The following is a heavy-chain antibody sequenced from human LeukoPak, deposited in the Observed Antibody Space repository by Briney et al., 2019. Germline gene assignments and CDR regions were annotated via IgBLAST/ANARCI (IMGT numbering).Heavy chain of an antibody. CDR1: GGTFSSYA. D-gene: IGHD3-10*01. J-gene: IGHJ4*02. CDR2: IIPIFGTA. CDR3: AKTNYYGSGSYYRFDY. V-gene: IGHV1-69*13. Sequence: SVKVSCKASGGTFSSYAISWVRQAPGQGLEWMGGIIPIFGTANYAQKFQGRVTITADESTSTAYMELSGLRSEDTAVYYCAKTNYYGSGSYYRFDYWGQGTLVTVSS.